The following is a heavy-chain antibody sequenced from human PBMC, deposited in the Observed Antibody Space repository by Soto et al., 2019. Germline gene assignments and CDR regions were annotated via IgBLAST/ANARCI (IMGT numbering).Heavy chain of an antibody. J-gene: IGHJ5*02. D-gene: IGHD6-19*01. CDR1: GFTFSSYS. CDR3: AREAGTWHLPLNWFDP. V-gene: IGHV3-48*02. CDR2: LGSSSSTI. Sequence: EVQLVESGGGLVQPGGSLRLSCAASGFTFSSYSMNWVRQAPGKGLEWVSYLGSSSSTIYYADSVKGRFTSSRDNAKNSLYLQMNSLRDEDTAVYYCAREAGTWHLPLNWFDPWGQGTLVTVSS.